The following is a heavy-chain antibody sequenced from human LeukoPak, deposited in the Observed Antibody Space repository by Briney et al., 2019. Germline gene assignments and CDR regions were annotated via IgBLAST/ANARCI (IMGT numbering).Heavy chain of an antibody. CDR2: VSANGNT. V-gene: IGHV4-4*07. Sequence: PPETLSLTCTVSGGSVSNYFWSWIRQSAGRGLEWIGRVSANGNTNYNPSLESRVTMSVDTSKNQFSLKVNSVTAADTAVYYCARDRWDDISSWSGSFDYWGQGTLVTVSS. CDR1: GGSVSNYF. D-gene: IGHD6-13*01. CDR3: ARDRWDDISSWSGSFDY. J-gene: IGHJ4*02.